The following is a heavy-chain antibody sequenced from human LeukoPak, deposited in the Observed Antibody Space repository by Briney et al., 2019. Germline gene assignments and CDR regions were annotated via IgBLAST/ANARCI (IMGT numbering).Heavy chain of an antibody. V-gene: IGHV1-24*01. J-gene: IGHJ6*03. CDR1: GYTLTELS. Sequence: GASVKVPCKVSGYTLTELSMHWVRQAPGKGLEWMGGFDPEDGETIYAQKFQGRVTMTEDTSTDTAYMELSSLRSEDTAVYYCAGSPGPLNYCSGGSCYSDYYYYMDVWGKGTTVTISS. D-gene: IGHD2-15*01. CDR2: FDPEDGET. CDR3: AGSPGPLNYCSGGSCYSDYYYYMDV.